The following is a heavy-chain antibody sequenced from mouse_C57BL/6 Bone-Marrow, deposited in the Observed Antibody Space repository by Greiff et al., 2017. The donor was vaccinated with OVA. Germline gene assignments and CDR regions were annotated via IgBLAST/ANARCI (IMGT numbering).Heavy chain of an antibody. Sequence: VQLQQSGAELVKPGASVKLSCTASGFNIKDYYMHWVKQRTEQGLEWIGRIDPEDGEPKSAPKFQGKATITADTSSNTAYLQLSSLTSEDTADYYCARGDYDCDFDVWGTGTTVTVSS. CDR2: IDPEDGEP. V-gene: IGHV14-2*01. CDR3: ARGDYDCDFDV. CDR1: GFNIKDYY. D-gene: IGHD2-4*01. J-gene: IGHJ1*03.